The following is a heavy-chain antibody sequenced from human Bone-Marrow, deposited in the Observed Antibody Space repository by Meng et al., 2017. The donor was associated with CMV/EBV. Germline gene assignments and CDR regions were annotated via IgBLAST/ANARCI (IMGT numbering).Heavy chain of an antibody. CDR1: GFTFSSYW. D-gene: IGHD7-27*01. Sequence: GESLKISCAASGFTFSSYWMHWVRQAPGKGLVWVSRINSDGSSTSYADSVKGRFTISRDNAKNTLYLQMESLRAEDTAVYDCARSWGLNWFDPWGQGTLFTVSS. CDR3: ARSWGLNWFDP. CDR2: INSDGSST. V-gene: IGHV3-74*01. J-gene: IGHJ5*02.